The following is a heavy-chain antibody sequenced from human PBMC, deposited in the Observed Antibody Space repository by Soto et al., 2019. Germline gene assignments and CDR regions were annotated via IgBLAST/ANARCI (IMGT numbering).Heavy chain of an antibody. V-gene: IGHV1-69*01. Sequence: QVPLVQSGAEVKKPGSSVKVSCKASGGTFSSSAINWVRQAPGQGLEWMGGIIPIFNTVNYAQEFQARVTITADDSTTTAYMELSSLTSEDTAVYCCARVRRERMTVIVRVGAFDLWGQGTMVTVSS. CDR1: GGTFSSSA. J-gene: IGHJ3*01. CDR2: IIPIFNTV. D-gene: IGHD3-22*01. CDR3: ARVRRERMTVIVRVGAFDL.